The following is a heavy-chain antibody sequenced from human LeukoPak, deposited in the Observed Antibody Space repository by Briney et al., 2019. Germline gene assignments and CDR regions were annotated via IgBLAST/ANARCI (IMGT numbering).Heavy chain of an antibody. D-gene: IGHD6-19*01. CDR2: IYYSGSS. J-gene: IGHJ2*01. CDR1: GGSINNGGYY. CDR3: ARDTVAGAYWYFDL. V-gene: IGHV4-31*03. Sequence: SQTLSLTCTVSGGSINNGGYYWGWIRQHPGKGLEWIGYIYYSGSSYYNPSLRSRVTISVDRSKNQFSLKLSSVTAADTAVYYCARDTVAGAYWYFDLWGRGTLVTVSS.